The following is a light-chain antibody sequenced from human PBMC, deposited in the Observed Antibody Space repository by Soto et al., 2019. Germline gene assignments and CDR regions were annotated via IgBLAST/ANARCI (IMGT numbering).Light chain of an antibody. CDR1: QSVSSY. J-gene: IGKJ4*01. CDR3: QQRSSWLS. V-gene: IGKV3-11*01. CDR2: HTS. Sequence: EIVLTQSPAPLSLSPGDRATLSCRASQSVSSYLAWYQQKPGQAPRLLIFHTSNRATGIPARFSGSGTGTDFTLTISSLEPEDFAVYYCQQRSSWLSFGGGTKVEIK.